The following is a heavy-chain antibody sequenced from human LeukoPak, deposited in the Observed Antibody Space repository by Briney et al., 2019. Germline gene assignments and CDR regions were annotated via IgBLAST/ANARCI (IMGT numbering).Heavy chain of an antibody. Sequence: GGSLRLSCEASGFSFSNYWMSWVRQAPGKGLEWVANIKQDGSEIYYVDSVRGRFTISRDNAKNSLYLQMNSLRAEDTAVYYCARTGSGWYVMVDNWGQGTLVTVSS. CDR2: IKQDGSEI. D-gene: IGHD6-19*01. J-gene: IGHJ4*02. V-gene: IGHV3-7*01. CDR1: GFSFSNYW. CDR3: ARTGSGWYVMVDN.